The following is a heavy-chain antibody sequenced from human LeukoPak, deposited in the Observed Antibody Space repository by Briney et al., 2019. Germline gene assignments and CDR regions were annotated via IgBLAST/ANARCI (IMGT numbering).Heavy chain of an antibody. CDR3: AKGSYDYGRVGYYMDV. CDR1: GFTFDDYA. D-gene: IGHD3-16*01. V-gene: IGHV3-9*03. CDR2: ISWNSGSI. Sequence: QPGGSLRLSCAASGFTFDDYAMHWVRQAPGKGLEWVSGISWNSGSIGYADSVKGRFTISRDNAKNSLYLQMNSLRAEDMALYYCAKGSYDYGRVGYYMDVWGKGTTVTVSS. J-gene: IGHJ6*03.